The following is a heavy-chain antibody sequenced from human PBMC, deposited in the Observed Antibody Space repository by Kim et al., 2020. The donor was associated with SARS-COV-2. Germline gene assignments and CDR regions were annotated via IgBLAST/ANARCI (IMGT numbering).Heavy chain of an antibody. V-gene: IGHV1-18*01. CDR3: ARDFYDILTGYRDYYYYYGMDV. Sequence: ASVKVSCKASGYTFTSYGISWVRQAPGQGLEWMGWISAYNGNTNDAQKLQGRVTMTTDTSTSTAYMELRSLRSDDTAVYYCARDFYDILTGYRDYYYYYGMDVWGQGTTVTVSS. J-gene: IGHJ6*02. CDR2: ISAYNGNT. D-gene: IGHD3-9*01. CDR1: GYTFTSYG.